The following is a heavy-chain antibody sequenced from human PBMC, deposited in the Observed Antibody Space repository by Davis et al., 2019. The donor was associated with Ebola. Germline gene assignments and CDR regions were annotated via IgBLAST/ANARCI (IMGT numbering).Heavy chain of an antibody. CDR1: GFTFSSHG. CDR2: IWYDGSNK. J-gene: IGHJ6*02. CDR3: ARVKPIYGSGSYHYYGMDV. V-gene: IGHV3-33*08. Sequence: GGSLRLSCAASGFTFSSHGMHWVRQAPGKGLEWVAVIWYDGSNKYYADSVKGRFTISRDNSKNTLYLQMNSLRAEDTAVYYCARVKPIYGSGSYHYYGMDVWGQGTTVTVSS. D-gene: IGHD3-10*01.